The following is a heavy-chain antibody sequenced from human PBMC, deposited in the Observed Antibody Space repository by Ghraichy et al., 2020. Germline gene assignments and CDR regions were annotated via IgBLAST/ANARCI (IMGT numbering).Heavy chain of an antibody. CDR1: GVSVSSDRYY. J-gene: IGHJ3*02. D-gene: IGHD1-26*01. Sequence: GSLSLTCTVSGVSVSSDRYYWGWIRQPPGKGLEWVGSIYFGGNTYYNPSLTSRVTMDTSKNQFSLKLTSVTASDTAVYYCARRPAGSHFGAFDIWGQGTMVTVSS. CDR2: IYFGGNT. CDR3: ARRPAGSHFGAFDI. V-gene: IGHV4-39*01.